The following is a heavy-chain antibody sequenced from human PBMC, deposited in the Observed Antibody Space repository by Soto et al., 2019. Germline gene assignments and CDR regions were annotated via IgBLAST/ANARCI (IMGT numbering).Heavy chain of an antibody. CDR3: ARAVWFGELAGLDYGMHV. J-gene: IGHJ6*02. Sequence: PSETLSLTCAVSGGSISSSNWWSWVRQPPGKGLEWIGEIYHSGSTNYNPSLKSRVTISVDKSKNQFSLKLSSVTAADTAVYYCARAVWFGELAGLDYGMHVWGQGTTVT. CDR2: IYHSGST. V-gene: IGHV4-4*02. CDR1: GGSISSSNW. D-gene: IGHD3-10*01.